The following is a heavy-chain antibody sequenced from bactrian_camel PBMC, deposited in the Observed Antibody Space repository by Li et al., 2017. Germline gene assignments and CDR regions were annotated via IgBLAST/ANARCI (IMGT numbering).Heavy chain of an antibody. CDR1: GTIYYDAC. CDR2: IDKDGIA. V-gene: IGHV3S53*01. J-gene: IGHJ4*01. D-gene: IGHD6*01. CDR3: AVGSRTTEEYKN. Sequence: HVQLVESGGGSVQAGGSLRLSCRAKGTIYYDACVGWLRQTSGKEREGVAAIDKDGIASYIDSVKGRFTISRDNAKNLLYLQMNSLKTEDTAVYYCAVGSRTTEEYKNRGQGTQVTVS.